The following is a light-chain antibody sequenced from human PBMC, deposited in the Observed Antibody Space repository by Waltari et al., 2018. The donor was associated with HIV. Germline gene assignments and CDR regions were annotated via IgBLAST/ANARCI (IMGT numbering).Light chain of an antibody. V-gene: IGLV1-51*01. Sequence: QPVLTQPPAVSAAPGQTVTISCSGSSSNIATNYVSWYHQLPVTAPKLLIYDNNRRSSGIPGRLSGAKSGTSATLAIAGLQTGDEADYYCGTWDTSLSAGVFGGGTKVTVL. CDR2: DNN. J-gene: IGLJ2*01. CDR3: GTWDTSLSAGV. CDR1: SSNIATNY.